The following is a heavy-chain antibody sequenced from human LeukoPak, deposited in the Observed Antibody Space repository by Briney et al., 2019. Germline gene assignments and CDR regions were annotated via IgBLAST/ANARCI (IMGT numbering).Heavy chain of an antibody. J-gene: IGHJ4*02. V-gene: IGHV3-9*01. CDR3: AKDTYVGTMVRGVIIGGFDY. CDR1: GFTFDDYA. Sequence: GGSLRLSCAASGFTFDDYAMPWVRQAPGKGLEWVSGISWNSGSIGYADSVKGRFTISRDNAKNSLYLQMNSLRAEDTASYYCAKDTYVGTMVRGVIIGGFDYWGQGTLVTVSS. CDR2: ISWNSGSI. D-gene: IGHD3-10*01.